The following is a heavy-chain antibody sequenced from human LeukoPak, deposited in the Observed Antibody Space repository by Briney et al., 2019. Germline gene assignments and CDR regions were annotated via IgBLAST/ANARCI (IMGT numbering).Heavy chain of an antibody. Sequence: GGSLRLSCAASGFIFNSYPMTWVRQAPGKGLEWVSTISDSGRDTFYADSVKGRFTISRDNAKNSLYLQMNSLRAEDTAVYYCARDGGSGSDYWGQGTLVTVSS. CDR2: ISDSGRDT. D-gene: IGHD3-10*01. CDR1: GFIFNSYP. CDR3: ARDGGSGSDY. J-gene: IGHJ4*02. V-gene: IGHV3-21*01.